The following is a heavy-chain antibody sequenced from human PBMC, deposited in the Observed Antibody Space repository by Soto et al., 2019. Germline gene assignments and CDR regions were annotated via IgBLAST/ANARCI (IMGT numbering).Heavy chain of an antibody. CDR3: AKDPISYSRLYYFDY. V-gene: IGHV3-23*01. CDR1: GFTFSSYA. Sequence: PGGSLRLSCAASGFTFSSYAMTWVRQAPGKGLEWVSAISGSGGSTYYADSVKGRFTISRDNSKNTLFLQMNSLRAEDTAVYYCAKDPISYSRLYYFDYWGQGTLVTVSS. D-gene: IGHD6-13*01. CDR2: ISGSGGST. J-gene: IGHJ4*02.